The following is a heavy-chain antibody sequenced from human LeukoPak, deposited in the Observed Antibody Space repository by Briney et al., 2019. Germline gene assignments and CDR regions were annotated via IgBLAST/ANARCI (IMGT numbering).Heavy chain of an antibody. CDR1: GGSFSGFH. CDR2: INHSGTT. Sequence: SETLSLTCAVYGGSFSGFHWTWIRQPPGKGLEWIGEINHSGTTNYNPSLKSRVTISVDTSKNQFSLKLSSVTAADTAVYYCARPGAGAAFDIWGQGTMVTVSS. V-gene: IGHV4-34*01. CDR3: ARPGAGAAFDI. J-gene: IGHJ3*02. D-gene: IGHD6-19*01.